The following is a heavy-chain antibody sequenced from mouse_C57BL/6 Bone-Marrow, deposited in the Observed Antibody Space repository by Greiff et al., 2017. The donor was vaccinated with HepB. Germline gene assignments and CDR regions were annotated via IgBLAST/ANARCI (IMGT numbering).Heavy chain of an antibody. J-gene: IGHJ2*01. V-gene: IGHV5-6*01. CDR3: VRDRFDYYFDF. Sequence: EVKVVESGGDLVKPGGSLKLSCVASGFTFSTSGMSWVRQTPDKRLEWVATITTGGTYTYYPDSVKGRFTISKDTAKDTLFLQMSSLKSEDTAIYYCVRDRFDYYFDFWGQGTTLTVSS. CDR2: ITTGGTYT. CDR1: GFTFSTSG. D-gene: IGHD2-14*01.